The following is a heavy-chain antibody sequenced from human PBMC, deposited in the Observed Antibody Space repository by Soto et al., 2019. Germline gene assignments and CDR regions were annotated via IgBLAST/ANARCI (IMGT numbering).Heavy chain of an antibody. CDR1: GYTYTTFW. V-gene: IGHV5-10-1*01. D-gene: IGHD2-2*01. CDR3: ARLYCSSSTCDSWFDP. J-gene: IGHJ5*02. CDR2: LDPRDSYT. Sequence: GESLKISCTGFGYTYTTFWISWVRQMPGRGLEWMGRLDPRDSYTNYSPSFQAHVTISVYKSISTAYLQWGSLKASDTAMYYCARLYCSSSTCDSWFDPWGQGTLVTVSS.